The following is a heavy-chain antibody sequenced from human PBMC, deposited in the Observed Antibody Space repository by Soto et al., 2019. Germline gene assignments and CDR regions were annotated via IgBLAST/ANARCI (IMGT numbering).Heavy chain of an antibody. J-gene: IGHJ4*02. D-gene: IGHD5-18*01. CDR2: IPYDGSNK. Sequence: PGGSLRLSCAASGFTFSSYAMRWVRQAPGKGLEWVAVIPYDGSNKYYADSVKGRFTISRDNSKNTLYLQMNSLRAEDTAVYYCARDFYQYKVYSYGPTYSFFDFWGQGTLVTVSS. CDR3: ARDFYQYKVYSYGPTYSFFDF. CDR1: GFTFSSYA. V-gene: IGHV3-30-3*01.